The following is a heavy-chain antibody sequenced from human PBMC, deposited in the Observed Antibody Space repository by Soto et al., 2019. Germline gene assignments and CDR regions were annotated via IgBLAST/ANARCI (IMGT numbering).Heavy chain of an antibody. D-gene: IGHD3-22*01. J-gene: IGHJ4*02. CDR3: TIGGSYIDGSGDDSSFDF. CDR1: GFTFDEAW. V-gene: IGHV3-15*01. Sequence: EVQLVESGGGLVKPGGSLRLSCTASGFTFDEAWMSWVRQTPGKGLEWVGRIRTNADGGATDYASPVKGRFTISREDSQNTLYLQMNSLKIEDTGVYHCTIGGSYIDGSGDDSSFDFWVQGTLVAVTS. CDR2: IRTNADGGAT.